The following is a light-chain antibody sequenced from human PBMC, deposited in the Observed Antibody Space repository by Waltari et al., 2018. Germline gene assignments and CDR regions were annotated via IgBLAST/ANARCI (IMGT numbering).Light chain of an antibody. J-gene: IGLJ1*01. Sequence: QSALTQPASVSGSPGQSITISCTGTSSDVGAYNFVSWYQQPPGKAPKRMIQEVGNQPLGFSNRFSGPKSGNTASLTISALQAEDEADYHCSSYTRSDTYVFGAGTKVTVL. CDR2: EVG. CDR1: SSDVGAYNF. CDR3: SSYTRSDTYV. V-gene: IGLV2-14*01.